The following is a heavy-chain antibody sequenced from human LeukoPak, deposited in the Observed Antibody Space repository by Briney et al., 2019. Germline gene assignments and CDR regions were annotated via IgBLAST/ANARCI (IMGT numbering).Heavy chain of an antibody. CDR1: GFTFSSYS. J-gene: IGHJ3*02. V-gene: IGHV3-21*01. Sequence: GGSLRLSCAASGFTFSSYSMNWVRQAPGKGLEWVSSISSSSSYIYCADSVKGRFTISRDNAKNSLYLQMNSLRAEDTAVYYCARDSKRWLPNPDAFDIWGQGTMVTVSS. D-gene: IGHD5-12*01. CDR3: ARDSKRWLPNPDAFDI. CDR2: ISSSSSYI.